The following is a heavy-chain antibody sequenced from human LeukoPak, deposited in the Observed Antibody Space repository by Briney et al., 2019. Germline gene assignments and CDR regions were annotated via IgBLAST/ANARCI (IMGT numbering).Heavy chain of an antibody. CDR3: ARPGDYSANSYWYFDL. Sequence: PSETLSLTCTVSGDSIRSSHWNWIRQPPGKGLEWIGYISYSGRTNYNPSLKSRVTLSVDTSKNQFSLELTSVTAADTAVYYCARPGDYSANSYWYFDLWGRGTLVTVSS. CDR2: ISYSGRT. J-gene: IGHJ2*01. D-gene: IGHD4/OR15-4a*01. V-gene: IGHV4-59*01. CDR1: GDSIRSSH.